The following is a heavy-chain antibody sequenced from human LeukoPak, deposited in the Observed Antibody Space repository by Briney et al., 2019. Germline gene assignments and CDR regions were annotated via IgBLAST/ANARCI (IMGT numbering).Heavy chain of an antibody. V-gene: IGHV1-18*01. Sequence: ASVKVSCKASGGTFSSYAIGWVRQAPGQGLEWMGWISAYNGNTNYAQKLQGRVTMTTDTSTSTAYMELRSLRSDDTAVYYCARDLYGDYFDYWGQGTLVTVSS. J-gene: IGHJ4*02. D-gene: IGHD4-17*01. CDR2: ISAYNGNT. CDR1: GGTFSSYA. CDR3: ARDLYGDYFDY.